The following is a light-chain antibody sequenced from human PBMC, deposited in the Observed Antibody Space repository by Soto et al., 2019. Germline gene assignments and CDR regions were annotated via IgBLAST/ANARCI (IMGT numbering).Light chain of an antibody. J-gene: IGKJ2*01. Sequence: EIVLTQSPATLSLSPGERATLSCRASQSVNSYLAWYQQKPGQAPRLLIHDASNRATGIPARFSGSGSGTDFTLSISSLEPEDFAVYYCQQRSNWPGYTFGQGTNLEIK. CDR2: DAS. CDR1: QSVNSY. CDR3: QQRSNWPGYT. V-gene: IGKV3-11*01.